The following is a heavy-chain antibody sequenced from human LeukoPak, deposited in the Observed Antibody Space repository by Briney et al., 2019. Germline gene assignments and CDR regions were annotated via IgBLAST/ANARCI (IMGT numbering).Heavy chain of an antibody. V-gene: IGHV4-59*11. D-gene: IGHD1-20*01. Sequence: SETLSLTCTVSGGSISSHYWSRIRQPPGKGLEWIGYIYYSGSTNYNPSLKSRVTISVDTSKNQLSLKLSSVTAADTAVYYCARDGRVTGTLDYWGQGTLVTVSS. CDR2: IYYSGST. CDR3: ARDGRVTGTLDY. CDR1: GGSISSHY. J-gene: IGHJ4*02.